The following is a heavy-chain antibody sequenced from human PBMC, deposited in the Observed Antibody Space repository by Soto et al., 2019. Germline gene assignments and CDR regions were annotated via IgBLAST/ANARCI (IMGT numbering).Heavy chain of an antibody. CDR3: AISVVAADAFDI. D-gene: IGHD2-15*01. CDR2: INPNSGGT. CDR1: GYTFTGYY. Sequence: GALVKVSCKASGYTFTGYYMHWVRQAPGQGLEWMGWINPNSGGTNYAQKFQGWVTMTRDTSISTAYMELSRLRSDDTAVYYCAISVVAADAFDIWGQGTMVTVSS. V-gene: IGHV1-2*04. J-gene: IGHJ3*02.